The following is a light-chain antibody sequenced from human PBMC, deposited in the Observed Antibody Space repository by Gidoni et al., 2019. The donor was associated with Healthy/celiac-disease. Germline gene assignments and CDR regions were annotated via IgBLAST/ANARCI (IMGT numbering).Light chain of an antibody. Sequence: DIVLTQSPGTLSLSPGESATLSCRASQSVSSSYLAWYQQKPGQAPRLLIYGASSRATGIPDRFSGSGSGTDFTLTISRLEPEDFAVYYCQQYGSSPRRYTFGQGTKLEIK. J-gene: IGKJ2*01. CDR3: QQYGSSPRRYT. CDR1: QSVSSSY. CDR2: GAS. V-gene: IGKV3-20*01.